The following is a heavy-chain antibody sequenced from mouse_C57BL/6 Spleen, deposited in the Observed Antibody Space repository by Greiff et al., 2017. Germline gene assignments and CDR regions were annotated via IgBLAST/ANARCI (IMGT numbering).Heavy chain of an antibody. CDR1: GFSLTSYG. V-gene: IGHV2-2*01. CDR2: IWSGGST. CDR3: ARDSYYSNSGYAMDY. D-gene: IGHD2-5*01. Sequence: VQLQQSGPGLVQPSQSLSITCTVSGFSLTSYGVHWVRQSPGKGLEWLGLIWSGGSTDYYAAFISRLSISKDNSKSHVFFKMNSLQADDTAIYYCARDSYYSNSGYAMDYWGQGTSVTVSS. J-gene: IGHJ4*01.